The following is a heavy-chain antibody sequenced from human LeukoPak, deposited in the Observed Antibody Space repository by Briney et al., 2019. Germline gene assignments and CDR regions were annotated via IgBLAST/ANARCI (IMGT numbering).Heavy chain of an antibody. CDR3: ARVGDAFDI. CDR2: TYHSGST. J-gene: IGHJ3*02. Sequence: SETLSLTCAVSGGSISSGGYSWSWIRQPPGKGLEWIGYTYHSGSTYYNPSLKSRVTISVDRSKNQFSLKLSSVTAADTAVYYCARVGDAFDIWGQGTMVTVSS. V-gene: IGHV4-30-2*01. CDR1: GGSISSGGYS.